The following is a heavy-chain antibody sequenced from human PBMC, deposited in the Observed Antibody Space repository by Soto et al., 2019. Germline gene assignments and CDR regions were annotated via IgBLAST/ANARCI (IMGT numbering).Heavy chain of an antibody. CDR1: GFTFSSYG. CDR2: ISYDGSNK. CDR3: AKDRMGAGVRGYFDY. V-gene: IGHV3-30*18. Sequence: QVPLVESGGGVVQPGKSLRLSCAGSGFTFSSYGMDWVRQAPGQGLEWVAVISYDGSNKYYADSVKGRFTISRDNSKNTLYLQMSSLRADDTAVYYCAKDRMGAGVRGYFDYWGQGTLVTVSS. J-gene: IGHJ4*02. D-gene: IGHD3-10*01.